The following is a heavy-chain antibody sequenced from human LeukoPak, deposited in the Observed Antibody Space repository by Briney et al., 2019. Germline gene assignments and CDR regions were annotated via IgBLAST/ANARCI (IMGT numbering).Heavy chain of an antibody. J-gene: IGHJ6*02. Sequence: GGSLRLSCAASGFTFSSYWMHWVRQAPGKGLVWVSRINSDGSSTSYADSVKGRFTISRDNAKNSLYLQMNSLRAEDTAVYYCARDPTYYYNYYGMDVWGQGTTVTVSS. CDR1: GFTFSSYW. V-gene: IGHV3-74*01. CDR2: INSDGSST. CDR3: ARDPTYYYNYYGMDV.